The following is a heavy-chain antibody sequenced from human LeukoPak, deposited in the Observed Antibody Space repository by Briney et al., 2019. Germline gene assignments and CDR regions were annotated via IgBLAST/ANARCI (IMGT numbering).Heavy chain of an antibody. J-gene: IGHJ4*02. D-gene: IGHD6-6*01. CDR3: AGTAARRFDY. Sequence: ASVKVSCKASGYTFPSYFMHWVRQAPGQGLEWMGIINPTGGSTTYAQKFQGRVTMTRDTSTSTVYMELSSLRSDDTAVYYCAGTAARRFDYWGQGTLVTVSS. V-gene: IGHV1-46*01. CDR2: INPTGGST. CDR1: GYTFPSYF.